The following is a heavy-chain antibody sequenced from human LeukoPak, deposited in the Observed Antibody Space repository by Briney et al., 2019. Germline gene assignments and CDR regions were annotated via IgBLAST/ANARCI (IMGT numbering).Heavy chain of an antibody. CDR3: ARHGGETFSFDY. CDR1: GVSISSSSYY. Sequence: SETLSLTCTVSGVSISSSSYYWGWIRQPPGKGLEWIGSIYYSGSTYYNPSLKSRVTISVDTSKNQFSLKLSSVTAADTAVYYCARHGGETFSFDYWGQGTLVTVSS. J-gene: IGHJ4*02. CDR2: IYYSGST. D-gene: IGHD3-16*01. V-gene: IGHV4-39*01.